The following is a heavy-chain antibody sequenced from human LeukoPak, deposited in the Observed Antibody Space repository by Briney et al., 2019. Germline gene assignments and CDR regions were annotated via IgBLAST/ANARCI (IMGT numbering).Heavy chain of an antibody. CDR1: GGSISSSSYY. Sequence: SETLSLTCTVSGGSISSSSYYWGWTRQPPGKGLEWIGSMYYSGSTYYNPSLKSRVTISVDTSKNQFSLKLSSVTAADTAVYYCARTSTLDYGDYPFDYWGQGTLVTVSS. CDR2: MYYSGST. J-gene: IGHJ4*02. V-gene: IGHV4-39*07. D-gene: IGHD4-17*01. CDR3: ARTSTLDYGDYPFDY.